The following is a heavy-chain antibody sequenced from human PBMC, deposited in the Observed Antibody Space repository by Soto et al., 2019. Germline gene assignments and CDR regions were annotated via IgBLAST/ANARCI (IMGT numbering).Heavy chain of an antibody. Sequence: GGSLRLSCAASGFPFSSYAMSWVRQAPGKGLEWVSAISGSGGSTYYADSVKGRFTISRDNSKNTLYLQMNSLRAEDTAVYYCAKVLSVYYYDSSGYAYWGQGTLVTVSS. V-gene: IGHV3-23*01. D-gene: IGHD3-22*01. J-gene: IGHJ4*02. CDR3: AKVLSVYYYDSSGYAY. CDR2: ISGSGGST. CDR1: GFPFSSYA.